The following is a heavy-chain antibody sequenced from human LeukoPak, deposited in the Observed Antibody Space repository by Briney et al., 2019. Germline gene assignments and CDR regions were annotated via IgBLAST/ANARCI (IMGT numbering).Heavy chain of an antibody. J-gene: IGHJ4*02. CDR1: GGSFSGYY. D-gene: IGHD3-10*01. Sequence: SETLSLTCAVYGGSFSGYYWSWIRQPPGKGLEWIGEINQSGTTNYNPSLESRVTISEDMSKNQFSLKLSSVTAADTAFYYCARGEGSGSYMSYFDFWGQGALVTVSS. CDR2: INQSGTT. V-gene: IGHV4-34*01. CDR3: ARGEGSGSYMSYFDF.